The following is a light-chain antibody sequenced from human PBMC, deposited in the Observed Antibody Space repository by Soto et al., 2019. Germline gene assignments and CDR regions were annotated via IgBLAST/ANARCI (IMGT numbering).Light chain of an antibody. V-gene: IGLV2-14*01. Sequence: QSVLTQPAPVSGSPGQSITISCTGTSSDVGGYDYVGWYQQHPGKAPKLMIYNVYNRPSGVSFRFSGSKSGNTASLTISGLQTEDEADYYCTSYTNRYTYVFGTGTKVTVL. CDR1: SSDVGGYDY. CDR2: NVY. CDR3: TSYTNRYTYV. J-gene: IGLJ1*01.